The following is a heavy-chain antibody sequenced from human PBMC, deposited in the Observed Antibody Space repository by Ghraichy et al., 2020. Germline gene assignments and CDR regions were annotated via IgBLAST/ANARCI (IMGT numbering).Heavy chain of an antibody. CDR1: GFTFINYW. CDR2: IKQHGTEK. J-gene: IGHJ2*01. D-gene: IGHD5-12*01. V-gene: IGHV3-7*03. CDR3: ARAGGYASTDFDL. Sequence: GGSLRLSCAASGFTFINYWMNWVRQAPGKGLEWVANIKQHGTEKYYVDSVKGRFTISRDNAKNSLYLQMNSLRAEDTAVYYCARAGGYASTDFDLWGRGTPVTVSS.